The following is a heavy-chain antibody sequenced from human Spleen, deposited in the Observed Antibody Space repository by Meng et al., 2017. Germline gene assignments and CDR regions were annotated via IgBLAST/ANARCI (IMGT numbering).Heavy chain of an antibody. D-gene: IGHD5-18*01. J-gene: IGHJ4*02. V-gene: IGHV4-30-4*01. CDR1: GGSISSGDYY. CDR3: ARDLQGYIYAFGY. Sequence: QVQLQESGPGLVKPSQTLSLTFTVSGGSISSGDYYWSWIRQPPGKGLEWIGYIYYTGSTNYNPSLESRVTISVDTSKNQFSLKLSSVTAADTAMYYCARDLQGYIYAFGYWGQGTLVTVSS. CDR2: IYYTGST.